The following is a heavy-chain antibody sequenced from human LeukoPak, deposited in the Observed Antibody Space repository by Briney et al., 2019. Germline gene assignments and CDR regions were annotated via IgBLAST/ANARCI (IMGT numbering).Heavy chain of an antibody. CDR1: GFTFSSYP. CDR3: ARDYRSSSGRSIDY. Sequence: PGGSLRLSCTVSGFTFSSYPLSWVRQAPGKGLEWVANLKSEGSEEYYVDSVKGRFTISRDNAKSSLYLQMNGLRFEDTAIYYCARDYRSSSGRSIDYWGQGTLVPVSS. D-gene: IGHD6-6*01. V-gene: IGHV3-7*01. CDR2: LKSEGSEE. J-gene: IGHJ4*02.